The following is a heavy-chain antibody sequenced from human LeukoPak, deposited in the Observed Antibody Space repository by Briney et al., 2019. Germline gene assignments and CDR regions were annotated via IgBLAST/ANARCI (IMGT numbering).Heavy chain of an antibody. CDR2: IIPIVGIA. V-gene: IGHV1-69*04. CDR1: GGTFSSYV. D-gene: IGHD1-26*01. Sequence: ASVKVSCKASGGTFSSYVISWVRQAPGQGLEWMGRIIPIVGIANYAQKFQGRVTITADKSTSTAYMELSSLRSEDTAVYCCARVQDSGSSPTFDYWGQGTLVTVSS. J-gene: IGHJ4*02. CDR3: ARVQDSGSSPTFDY.